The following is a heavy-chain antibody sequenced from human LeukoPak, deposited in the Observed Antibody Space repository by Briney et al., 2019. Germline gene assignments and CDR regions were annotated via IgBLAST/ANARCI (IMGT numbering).Heavy chain of an antibody. CDR3: ARGGYTSGWYSSPDY. D-gene: IGHD6-19*01. V-gene: IGHV3-23*01. Sequence: GGSLRLSCAASGFTFSSYAMSWVRQAPGKGLEWVSAISGSGDSIYYADSVRGRFTISRDTAKDSVFLQMNSLRAEDTAVYYCARGGYTSGWYSSPDYWGQGTLVTVSS. CDR2: ISGSGDSI. J-gene: IGHJ4*02. CDR1: GFTFSSYA.